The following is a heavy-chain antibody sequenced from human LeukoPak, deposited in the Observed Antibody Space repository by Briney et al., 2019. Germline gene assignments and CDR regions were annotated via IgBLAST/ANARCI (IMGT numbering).Heavy chain of an antibody. V-gene: IGHV4-59*01. J-gene: IGHJ4*02. Sequence: SEALSLTCTVSGVSINDFYWTWIRQSPGNGLEWIGYIYYDGSTDYNPSLKSRVTMSIDTSRSQFSLKLNSVTAADTAVYYCTKVGLSGLFDYWGQGALVTVSS. D-gene: IGHD3-10*01. CDR2: IYYDGST. CDR3: TKVGLSGLFDY. CDR1: GVSINDFY.